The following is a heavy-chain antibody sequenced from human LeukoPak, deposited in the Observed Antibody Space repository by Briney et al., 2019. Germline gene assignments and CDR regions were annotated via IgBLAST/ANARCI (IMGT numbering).Heavy chain of an antibody. CDR2: IWYDGSNK. Sequence: GGSLRLSCAASGFTFSSYGMHWVRQAPGKGLEWVAVIWYDGSNKYYADSVKGRFTISRDSSKNTLYLQMNSLRAEDTAVYYCARDSTTPGAFDIWGQGTMVTVSS. CDR1: GFTFSSYG. CDR3: ARDSTTPGAFDI. V-gene: IGHV3-33*01. J-gene: IGHJ3*02. D-gene: IGHD2/OR15-2a*01.